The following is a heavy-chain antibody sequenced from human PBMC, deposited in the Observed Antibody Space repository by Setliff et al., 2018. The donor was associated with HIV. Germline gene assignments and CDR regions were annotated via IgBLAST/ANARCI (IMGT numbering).Heavy chain of an antibody. D-gene: IGHD2-15*01. CDR3: ARDDRCSGGCCYSY. V-gene: IGHV4-39*02. CDR2: IYYGGTT. Sequence: SETLSLTCTVSGGSVTSSLYYWGWIRQPPGKGLEWIGTIYYGGTTYYNPSLRSRVTISVDTSKNQFSLKLTSVTAADTAVYYCARDDRCSGGCCYSYWGQGALVTVSS. CDR1: GGSVTSSLYY. J-gene: IGHJ4*02.